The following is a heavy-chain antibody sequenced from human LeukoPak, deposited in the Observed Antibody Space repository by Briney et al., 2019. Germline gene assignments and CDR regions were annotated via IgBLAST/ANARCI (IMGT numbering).Heavy chain of an antibody. CDR3: ARHTGSTWSTGY. CDR1: GFSFTTYA. D-gene: IGHD6-13*01. CDR2: ISYDGSNE. Sequence: GGSLRLSCAASGFSFTTYAMHWVRQAPGKGLEWVALISYDGSNEYYADSVKGRFTISRDSSNNTLYLQMSSLRTGDTAVYYCARHTGSTWSTGYWGQGTLVTVSS. J-gene: IGHJ4*02. V-gene: IGHV3-30-3*01.